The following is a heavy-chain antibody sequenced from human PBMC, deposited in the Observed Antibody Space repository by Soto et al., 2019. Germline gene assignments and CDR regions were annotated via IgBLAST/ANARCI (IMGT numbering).Heavy chain of an antibody. D-gene: IGHD4-17*01. CDR2: INPSGST. J-gene: IGHJ4*02. V-gene: IGHV4-34*01. CDR1: GGSLSGYY. CDR3: ARGRDGGAAN. Sequence: QVHLQQWGAGLLKPSETLSLTCAVYGGSLSGYYWSWIRQPPGKGLEWIGEINPSGSTNYTPSIKSRVTMSGDTPKNQFSLKLISVTAADTAVYYCARGRDGGAANWGQGTLVTVSS.